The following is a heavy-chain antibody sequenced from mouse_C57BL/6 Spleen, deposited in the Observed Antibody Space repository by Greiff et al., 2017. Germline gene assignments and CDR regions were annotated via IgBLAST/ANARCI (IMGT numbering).Heavy chain of an antibody. CDR1: GFTFSSYA. CDR2: ISSGGDYI. D-gene: IGHD2-5*01. V-gene: IGHV5-9-1*02. Sequence: EVQLVESGAGLVKPGGSLKLSCAASGFTFSSYAMSWVRQTPEKRLEWVAYISSGGDYIYYADTVKGRFTISRDNARNTLYLQMSSLKSEDTAMYYCTREGYSNYFDYWGQGTTLTVSS. CDR3: TREGYSNYFDY. J-gene: IGHJ2*01.